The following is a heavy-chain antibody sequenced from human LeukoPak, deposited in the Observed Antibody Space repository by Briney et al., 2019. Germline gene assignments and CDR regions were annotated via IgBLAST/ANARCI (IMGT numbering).Heavy chain of an antibody. Sequence: PGRSLRLSCTASGFTFGVYAMSWFRQAPGKGLEWVGFIRSKAYGETTEYAASVQGRFTISRDDSKSIAYLQMNSLKTEDTAVYYCTGCYCSTTTCYIGWFDPWGQGTLVTVSS. CDR1: GFTFGVYA. CDR2: IRSKAYGETT. J-gene: IGHJ5*02. D-gene: IGHD2-2*02. V-gene: IGHV3-49*03. CDR3: TGCYCSTTTCYIGWFDP.